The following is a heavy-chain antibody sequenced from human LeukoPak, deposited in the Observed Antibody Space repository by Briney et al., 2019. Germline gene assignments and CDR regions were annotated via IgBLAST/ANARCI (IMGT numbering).Heavy chain of an antibody. CDR2: INTNTGNP. D-gene: IGHD5-24*01. CDR1: GYTFTGYY. Sequence: ASVKVSCTASGYTFTGYYMHWVRQAPGQGLEWMGWINTNTGNPTYAQGFTGRFVFSLDTSVSTAYLQISSLKAEDTAVYYCARGGKMATVRTFDYWGQGTLVTVSS. V-gene: IGHV7-4-1*02. CDR3: ARGGKMATVRTFDY. J-gene: IGHJ4*02.